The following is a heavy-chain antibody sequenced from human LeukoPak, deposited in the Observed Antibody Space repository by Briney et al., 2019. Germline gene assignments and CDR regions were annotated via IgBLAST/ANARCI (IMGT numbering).Heavy chain of an antibody. J-gene: IGHJ4*02. CDR1: GGSLSYYY. D-gene: IGHD2-21*02. CDR2: INRSGST. CDR3: ARGGFYCGDDCYVDY. Sequence: SETLSLTCAVYGGSLSYYYWSWIHQPPEKGLEWIGEINRSGSTNYNPSLKSRVSISVDTSKNQFSLKLSSVTAADAAVYYCARGGFYCGDDCYVDYWGQGTLVTVSS. V-gene: IGHV4-34*01.